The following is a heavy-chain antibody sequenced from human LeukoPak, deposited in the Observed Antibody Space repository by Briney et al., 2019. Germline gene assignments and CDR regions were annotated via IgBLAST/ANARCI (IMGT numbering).Heavy chain of an antibody. V-gene: IGHV4-34*01. Sequence: ASETLSLTCAVYGGSFSGYYWSWIRQPPGKGLEWIGEINHSGSTNYNPSLKSRVTISVDTSKNQFSLKLSSVTAADTAVYYCARDRASRQLAFDIWGQGTMVTVSS. CDR1: GGSFSGYY. CDR3: ARDRASRQLAFDI. CDR2: INHSGST. J-gene: IGHJ3*02. D-gene: IGHD6-6*01.